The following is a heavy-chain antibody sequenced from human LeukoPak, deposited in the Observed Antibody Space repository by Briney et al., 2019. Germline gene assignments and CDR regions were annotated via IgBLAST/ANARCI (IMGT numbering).Heavy chain of an antibody. CDR1: GFTFSSYA. Sequence: GGSLRLSCAASGFTFSSYAMSWVRQAPGKELEWVSAISGSGGSTYYADSVKGRFTISRDNSKNTLYLQMNSLRAEDTAVYYCAKVPDIVVVIAIHWGQGTLVTVSS. D-gene: IGHD2-21*01. J-gene: IGHJ4*02. V-gene: IGHV3-23*01. CDR2: ISGSGGST. CDR3: AKVPDIVVVIAIH.